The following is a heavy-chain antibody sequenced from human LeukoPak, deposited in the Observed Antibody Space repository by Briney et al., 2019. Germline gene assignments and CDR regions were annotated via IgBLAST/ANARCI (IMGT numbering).Heavy chain of an antibody. V-gene: IGHV2-70*11. J-gene: IGHJ4*02. CDR2: IDWDDDK. Sequence: SGPALLKPTETLTLTCTFSGFSLSTSGMCVSWIRQPPGKALEWLARIDWDDDKYYSTSLKTRLTISKDTSKNQVVLTMTNMDPVDTATYYCARLMVYSSSWYAPFDYWGQGTLVTVSS. CDR1: GFSLSTSGMC. D-gene: IGHD6-13*01. CDR3: ARLMVYSSSWYAPFDY.